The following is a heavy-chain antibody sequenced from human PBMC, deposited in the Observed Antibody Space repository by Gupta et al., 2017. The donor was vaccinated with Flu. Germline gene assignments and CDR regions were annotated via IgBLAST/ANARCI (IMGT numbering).Heavy chain of an antibody. CDR3: VGGYSSSWREQFDY. J-gene: IGHJ4*02. CDR2: ISSSSSYI. V-gene: IGHV3-21*01. CDR1: GFTFSSYS. Sequence: EVQLVESGGGLVKPGGSLRLSCAASGFTFSSYSMNWVRQAPGKGLEWVSSISSSSSYIYYADSVKGRFTISRDNAKNSLYLQMNSLRAEDTAVYYCVGGYSSSWREQFDYWGQGTLVTVSS. D-gene: IGHD6-13*01.